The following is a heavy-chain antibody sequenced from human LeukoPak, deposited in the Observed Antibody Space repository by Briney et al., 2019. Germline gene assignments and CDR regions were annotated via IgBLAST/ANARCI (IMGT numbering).Heavy chain of an antibody. D-gene: IGHD2-2*01. V-gene: IGHV3-72*01. J-gene: IGHJ4*02. CDR2: TRNKANSYTT. CDR1: GFTFSDHY. CDR3: ASALGYCSSTSCDY. Sequence: GGSLRLSCAASGFTFSDHYMDWVRQAPGKGLEWVGRTRNKANSYTTEYAASVKGRFTISRDDSKNSLYLQMNSLKTEDTAVYYCASALGYCSSTSCDYWGRGTLVTVSS.